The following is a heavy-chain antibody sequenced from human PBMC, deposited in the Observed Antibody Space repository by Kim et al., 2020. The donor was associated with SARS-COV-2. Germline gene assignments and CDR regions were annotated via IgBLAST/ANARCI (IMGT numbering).Heavy chain of an antibody. CDR3: ARYRDGYNYIDY. Sequence: YYADSVKGRFTTSRDNSKNTLYLQMNSLRAEDTAVYYCARYRDGYNYIDYWGQGTLVTVSS. D-gene: IGHD5-12*01. V-gene: IGHV3-66*01. J-gene: IGHJ4*02.